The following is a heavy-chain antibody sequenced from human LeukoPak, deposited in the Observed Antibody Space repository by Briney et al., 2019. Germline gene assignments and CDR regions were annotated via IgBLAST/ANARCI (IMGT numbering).Heavy chain of an antibody. J-gene: IGHJ3*02. D-gene: IGHD3-16*01. Sequence: GGSLRLSCAASGFTFSNAWMSWVRQAPGKGLEWVGRIKSKTDGGTTDYAAPVKGRFTISRDDSKNTLYLQMNSLRADDTAVYYCVRRGTIGDLDAYDIWGQGTMVTVSS. CDR1: GFTFSNAW. CDR2: IKSKTDGGTT. CDR3: VRRGTIGDLDAYDI. V-gene: IGHV3-15*01.